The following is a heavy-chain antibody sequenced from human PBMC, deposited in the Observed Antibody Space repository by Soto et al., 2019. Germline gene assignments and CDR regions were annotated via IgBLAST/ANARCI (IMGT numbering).Heavy chain of an antibody. Sequence: SETLSLTCTVSGGSISSSSYYWDWLRQPPGKGLEWIGGVYYSGNTYYNPSLKSRLTISVDTSQNQFSLRLTSVTAADTAVYYCARNRYGGYDFDSWGQGSLVTVSS. CDR2: VYYSGNT. CDR3: ARNRYGGYDFDS. CDR1: GGSISSSSYY. J-gene: IGHJ4*02. D-gene: IGHD5-12*01. V-gene: IGHV4-39*07.